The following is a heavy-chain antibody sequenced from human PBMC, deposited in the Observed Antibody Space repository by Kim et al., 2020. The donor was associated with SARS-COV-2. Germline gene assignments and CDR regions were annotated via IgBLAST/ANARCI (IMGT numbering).Heavy chain of an antibody. CDR1: GFTFGDYA. V-gene: IGHV3-49*03. Sequence: GGSLRLSCTASGFTFGDYAMSWFRQAPGKGLEWVGFIRSKAYGGTTEYAASVKGRFTISRDDSKSIAYLQMNSLKTEDTAVYYCTIDVGVMVRGVIHDAFDIWGQGTMVTVSS. D-gene: IGHD3-10*01. CDR2: IRSKAYGGTT. CDR3: TIDVGVMVRGVIHDAFDI. J-gene: IGHJ3*02.